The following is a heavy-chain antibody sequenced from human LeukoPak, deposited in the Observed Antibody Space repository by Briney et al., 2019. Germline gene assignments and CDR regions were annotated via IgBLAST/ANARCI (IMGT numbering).Heavy chain of an antibody. CDR3: ARESGPYYDFWSGYFRRGSWFDP. J-gene: IGHJ5*02. CDR1: GFTFSSYA. CDR2: IRSNGGST. Sequence: GGSLRLSCAASGFTFSSYAMHWVRQSPGKGLEYVTAIRSNGGSTYYANSVKGRFTISRDNSKNTLYLQMGSLRAEDMAVYYCARESGPYYDFWSGYFRRGSWFDPWGQGTLVTVSS. V-gene: IGHV3-64*01. D-gene: IGHD3-3*01.